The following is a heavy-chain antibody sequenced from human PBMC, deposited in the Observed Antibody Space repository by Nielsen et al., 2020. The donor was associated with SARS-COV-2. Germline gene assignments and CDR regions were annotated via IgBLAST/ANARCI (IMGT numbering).Heavy chain of an antibody. Sequence: ASVKVSCKASGYTFTSYYMHWVRQAPGQGLEWMGIINPSGGSTSYAQKLQGRVTMTTDTSTSTAYMELRSLRSDDTAVYYCARVGTIDYWGQGTLVTVSS. D-gene: IGHD7-27*01. CDR1: GYTFTSYY. CDR3: ARVGTIDY. V-gene: IGHV1-46*01. CDR2: INPSGGST. J-gene: IGHJ4*02.